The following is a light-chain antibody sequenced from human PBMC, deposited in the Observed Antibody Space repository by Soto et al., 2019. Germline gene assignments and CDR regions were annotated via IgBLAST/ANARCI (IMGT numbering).Light chain of an antibody. Sequence: IQMTQSPSILSASVGDRVTITWRASQSISSWLAWYQQKPGKAPNLLIHKASHLESGVPSRFSGSGSGTEFTLTISSLQPEDFAVYYCQQRNNWPWTFGQGTKVDIK. J-gene: IGKJ1*01. CDR2: KAS. CDR1: QSISSW. CDR3: QQRNNWPWT. V-gene: IGKV1-5*03.